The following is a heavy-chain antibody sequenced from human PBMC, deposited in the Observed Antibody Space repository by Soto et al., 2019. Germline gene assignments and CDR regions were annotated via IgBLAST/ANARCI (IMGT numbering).Heavy chain of an antibody. D-gene: IGHD2-21*02. CDR3: ARSRYCGGDCYDAFDI. Sequence: GGSLRLSCAASGFTFSSYSMNWVRQAPGKGLEWVSSISSSSSYIYYADSVKGRFTISRDNAKNSLYLQMNSLGAEDTAVYYCARSRYCGGDCYDAFDIWGQGTMVTVSS. CDR2: ISSSSSYI. V-gene: IGHV3-21*01. CDR1: GFTFSSYS. J-gene: IGHJ3*02.